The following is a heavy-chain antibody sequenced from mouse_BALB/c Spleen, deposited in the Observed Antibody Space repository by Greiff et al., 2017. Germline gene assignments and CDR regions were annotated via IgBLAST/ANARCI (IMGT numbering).Heavy chain of an antibody. V-gene: IGHV5-6-2*01. D-gene: IGHD2-2*01. J-gene: IGHJ3*01. CDR2: INSNGGST. CDR1: GFTFSSYY. Sequence: EVMLVESGGGLVKLGGSLKLSCAASGFTFSSYYMSWVRQTPEKRLELVAAINSNGGSTYYPDTVKGRFTISRDNAKNTLYLQMSSLKSEDTALYYCARHEGYDGGFAYWGQGTLVTVSA. CDR3: ARHEGYDGGFAY.